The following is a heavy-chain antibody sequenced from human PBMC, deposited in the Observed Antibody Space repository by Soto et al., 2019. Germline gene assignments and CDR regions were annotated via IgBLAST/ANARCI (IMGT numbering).Heavy chain of an antibody. Sequence: EVQLVESGGGLVKPGVSLRLSCAASGFTFSAYTMNWVRQAPGKGLEWVSSLDPSSTYIYYADSVKGRFTLSRDNAKNSLFLRLNSLRADDTALYYCVRGSYGDYDSWGQGALVTVSS. D-gene: IGHD4-17*01. V-gene: IGHV3-21*02. CDR1: GFTFSAYT. CDR2: LDPSSTYI. J-gene: IGHJ5*01. CDR3: VRGSYGDYDS.